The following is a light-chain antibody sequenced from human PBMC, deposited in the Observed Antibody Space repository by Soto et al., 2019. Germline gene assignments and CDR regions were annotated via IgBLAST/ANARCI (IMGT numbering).Light chain of an antibody. CDR1: QSISDW. CDR2: KGS. CDR3: HQYNSYPWT. J-gene: IGKJ1*01. Sequence: DIQMTQSPSTLSASVGDRVTITCRASQSISDWLAWYQQNPGKAPKVLIYKGSFLENGVPSRFSGSGSGTKFTLTIDSLQPDDFATYYCHQYNSYPWTFGQGTKVEIK. V-gene: IGKV1-5*03.